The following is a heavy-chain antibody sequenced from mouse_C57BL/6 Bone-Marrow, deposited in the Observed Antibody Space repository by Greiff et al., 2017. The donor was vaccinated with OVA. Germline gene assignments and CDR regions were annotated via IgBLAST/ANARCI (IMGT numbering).Heavy chain of an antibody. Sequence: MESGAELVRPGASVKLSCKASGYTFTDYYINWVKQRPGQGLEWIARIYPGSGNTYYNEKFKGKATLTAEKSSSTAYMQLSSLTSEDSAVYFCARQSIYYGNLDYWGQGTTLTVSS. D-gene: IGHD2-1*01. CDR3: ARQSIYYGNLDY. J-gene: IGHJ2*01. V-gene: IGHV1-76*01. CDR1: GYTFTDYY. CDR2: IYPGSGNT.